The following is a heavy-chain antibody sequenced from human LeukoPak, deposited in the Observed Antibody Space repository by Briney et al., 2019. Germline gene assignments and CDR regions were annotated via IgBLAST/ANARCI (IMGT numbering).Heavy chain of an antibody. Sequence: ASVKVSCKASGYTFTSHGISWVRQAPGQGLEWMGWISAYNGNTNYAQKLQGRVTMTTDTSTSTAYMELRSLRSDDTAVYYCARVGPGDSSGYPFDYWGQGTLVTVSS. D-gene: IGHD3-22*01. J-gene: IGHJ4*02. CDR1: GYTFTSHG. CDR3: ARVGPGDSSGYPFDY. V-gene: IGHV1-18*01. CDR2: ISAYNGNT.